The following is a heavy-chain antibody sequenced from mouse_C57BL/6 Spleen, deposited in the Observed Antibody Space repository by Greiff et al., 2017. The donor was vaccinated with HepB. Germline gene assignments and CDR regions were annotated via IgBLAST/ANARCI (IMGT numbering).Heavy chain of an antibody. Sequence: QVQLQQSGPELVKPGASVKISCKASGYAFSSSWMNWVKQRPGKGLEWIGRIYPGDGDTNYNGKFKGKATLTADKSSSTAYMQLSSLTSEDSAVYFCAKGGYGIPWLAYWGQGTLVTVSA. CDR3: AKGGYGIPWLAY. V-gene: IGHV1-82*01. J-gene: IGHJ3*01. D-gene: IGHD2-1*01. CDR2: IYPGDGDT. CDR1: GYAFSSSW.